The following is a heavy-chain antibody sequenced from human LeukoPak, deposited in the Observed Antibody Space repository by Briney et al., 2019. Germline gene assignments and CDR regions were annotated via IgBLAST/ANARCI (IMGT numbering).Heavy chain of an antibody. V-gene: IGHV3-48*03. Sequence: GGSLRLSCAASGFTFSSYEMNWVRQAPGKGLEWVSYISSSGSTIYYADSVKGRFTISRDNSKNTLYLQMNSLRAEDTAVYYCAGRRGHEVYYYYMDVWGKGTTVTVSS. CDR2: ISSSGSTI. CDR1: GFTFSSYE. J-gene: IGHJ6*03. CDR3: AGRRGHEVYYYYMDV.